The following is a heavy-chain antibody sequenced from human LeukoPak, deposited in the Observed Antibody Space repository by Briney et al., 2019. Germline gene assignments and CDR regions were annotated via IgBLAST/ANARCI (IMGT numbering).Heavy chain of an antibody. Sequence: SETLSLTCAVYGGSFSGYYWSWIRQPPGKGLEWIGKINHSGSTNYNPSLKSRVTISVDTSKNQFSLKLSSVTAADTAVYYCASQNSWLVLSSSQVINWFDPWGQGTLVTVSS. D-gene: IGHD6-19*01. V-gene: IGHV4-34*01. CDR3: ASQNSWLVLSSSQVINWFDP. CDR2: INHSGST. CDR1: GGSFSGYY. J-gene: IGHJ5*02.